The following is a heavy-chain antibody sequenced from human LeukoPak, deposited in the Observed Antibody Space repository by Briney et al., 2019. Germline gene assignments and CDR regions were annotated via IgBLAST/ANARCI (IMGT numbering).Heavy chain of an antibody. CDR3: ARYPPDCKTTDCRPGDWCDP. CDR2: INPTSGAT. D-gene: IGHD2/OR15-2a*01. CDR1: GYTFTGYY. Sequence: ASVKVSCKTSGYTFTGYYMHWMRQAPGQGLEWMGWINPTSGATNYAQKFQGRVTMTRDTSSSTAYMALSRLRSDDTAVYYCARYPPDCKTTDCRPGDWCDPWGQGTLVTVSP. V-gene: IGHV1-2*02. J-gene: IGHJ5*02.